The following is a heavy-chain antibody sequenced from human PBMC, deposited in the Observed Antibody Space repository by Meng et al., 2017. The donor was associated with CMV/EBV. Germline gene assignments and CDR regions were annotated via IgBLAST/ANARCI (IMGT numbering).Heavy chain of an antibody. CDR1: GCTFSSYA. D-gene: IGHD6-13*01. CDR2: ISYDGSHK. J-gene: IGHJ4*02. CDR3: AELQPVRGGFGY. Sequence: VPLVCYAGVVVQPGVSRRPAWSVSGCTFSSYAMHWVRQAPGKGLEWVAVISYDGSHKYYADSVKGRFTISRDNSKNTLYLQMNSLRAEDTAVYYCAELQPVRGGFGYWGQGTLVTVSS. V-gene: IGHV3-30-3*01.